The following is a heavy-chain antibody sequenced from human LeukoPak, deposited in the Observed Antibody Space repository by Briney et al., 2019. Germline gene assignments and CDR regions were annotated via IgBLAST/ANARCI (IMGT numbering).Heavy chain of an antibody. CDR2: ISYEGHNR. Sequence: GGSLRLSCAASGFTFSIYGKHCARQPPGKALVCWAFISYEGHNRGCTDSVKCLFTIATENAKTTMYLQMKRLRAEDTAVYYCEKDQLPRRFGELRPFSYGMDGWGQGTTVTVSS. CDR3: EKDQLPRRFGELRPFSYGMDG. J-gene: IGHJ6*01. D-gene: IGHD3-10*01. V-gene: IGHV3-30*18. CDR1: GFTFSIYG.